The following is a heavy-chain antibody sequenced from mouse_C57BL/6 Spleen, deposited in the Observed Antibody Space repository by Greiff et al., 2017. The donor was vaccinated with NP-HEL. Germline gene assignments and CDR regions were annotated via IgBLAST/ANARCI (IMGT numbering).Heavy chain of an antibody. CDR1: GFSLTSYG. Sequence: VQQSGPGLVQPSQSLSITCTVSGFSLTSYGVHWVRQSPGKGLEWLGVIWRGGSTDYNAASMSRLSITKDNSKSQVFFKMNSLQADDTAIYYCAKGDGNFAWFAYWGQGTLVTVSA. V-gene: IGHV2-5*01. D-gene: IGHD2-1*01. CDR3: AKGDGNFAWFAY. J-gene: IGHJ3*01. CDR2: IWRGGST.